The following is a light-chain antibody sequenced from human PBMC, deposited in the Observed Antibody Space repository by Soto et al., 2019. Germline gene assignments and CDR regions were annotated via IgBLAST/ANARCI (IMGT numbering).Light chain of an antibody. Sequence: EIVLTQSPATLSLSPGERATFSCRASQSVSSYLAWYQQKPGQAPRLLIYDASNRATGIPARFSGSGSVTYFTLTISSLEPEDFAVYYCQQRGTFGQGTKV. CDR3: QQRGT. V-gene: IGKV3-11*01. CDR1: QSVSSY. J-gene: IGKJ1*01. CDR2: DAS.